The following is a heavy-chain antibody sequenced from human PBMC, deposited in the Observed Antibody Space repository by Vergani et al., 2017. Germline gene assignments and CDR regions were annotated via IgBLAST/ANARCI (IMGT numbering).Heavy chain of an antibody. CDR1: AFTFTSYS. D-gene: IGHD3-22*01. Sequence: QALLLGSGGGVVQPGRSLRLSCVASAFTFTSYSIHWVRQAPGKGLEWVAFISYDGTNKYYADSVKGRFTISRDNSKNTVSLQMNSLRPEDSAIYYCARELYYDSSGYFGGPYYFDYWGQGTLVTVSS. V-gene: IGHV3-30*04. CDR2: ISYDGTNK. CDR3: ARELYYDSSGYFGGPYYFDY. J-gene: IGHJ4*02.